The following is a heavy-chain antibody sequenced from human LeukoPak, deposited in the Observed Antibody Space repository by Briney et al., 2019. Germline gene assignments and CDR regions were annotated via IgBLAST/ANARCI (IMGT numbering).Heavy chain of an antibody. Sequence: GGSLRLSCAASGFTFSSYWMSWVRQAPGKGLEWAANIKQDGSEKYYVDSVKGRFTISRDNAKNSLYLQMNSLRAEDTAVYYCARDLLWFGELFSTGFDYWGQGTLVTVSS. CDR1: GFTFSSYW. CDR3: ARDLLWFGELFSTGFDY. D-gene: IGHD3-10*01. V-gene: IGHV3-7*01. CDR2: IKQDGSEK. J-gene: IGHJ4*02.